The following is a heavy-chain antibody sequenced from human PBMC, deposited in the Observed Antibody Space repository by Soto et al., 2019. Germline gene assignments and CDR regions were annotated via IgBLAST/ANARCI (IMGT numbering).Heavy chain of an antibody. CDR2: ISGDGDSI. V-gene: IGHV3-23*01. CDR1: GFTFSSYA. CDR3: TKAGAANGGDDCLSRLFNQ. Sequence: GGSLRLSCAASGFTFSSYAMNWVRQAPGKGLEWVSVISGDGDSIYYADSVKGRFTISRDNSNTLYLQMNSLRAEDTAVYYCTKAGAANGGDDCLSRLFNQWGQGALVTVSS. D-gene: IGHD2-21*02. J-gene: IGHJ4*02.